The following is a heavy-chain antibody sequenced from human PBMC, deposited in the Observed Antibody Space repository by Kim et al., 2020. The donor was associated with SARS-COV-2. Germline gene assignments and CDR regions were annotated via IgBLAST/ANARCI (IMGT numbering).Heavy chain of an antibody. CDR3: ASFQDYYYGMDV. Sequence: GGSLRLSCAASGFTFSSYAMHWVRQAPGKGLEWVAVISYDGSNKYYADSVKGRFTISRDNSKNTLYLQMNSLRAEDTAVYYCASFQDYYYGMDVWGQGTTVTVSS. CDR1: GFTFSSYA. CDR2: ISYDGSNK. V-gene: IGHV3-30-3*01. J-gene: IGHJ6*02.